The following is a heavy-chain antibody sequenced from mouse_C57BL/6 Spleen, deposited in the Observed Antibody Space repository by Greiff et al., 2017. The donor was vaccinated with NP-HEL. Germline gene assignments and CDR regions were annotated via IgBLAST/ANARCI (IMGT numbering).Heavy chain of an antibody. V-gene: IGHV1-69*01. Sequence: QVQLQQPGAELVMPGASVKLSCKASGYTFTSYWMHWVKQRPGPCLEWIGEIDPSDSYTNYNQKFKGKSTLTVDKSSSTAYMQLSSLTSADSAVYYCARSTTVVATDYAMDYWGQGTSVTVSS. CDR2: IDPSDSYT. CDR3: ARSTTVVATDYAMDY. J-gene: IGHJ4*01. D-gene: IGHD1-1*01. CDR1: GYTFTSYW.